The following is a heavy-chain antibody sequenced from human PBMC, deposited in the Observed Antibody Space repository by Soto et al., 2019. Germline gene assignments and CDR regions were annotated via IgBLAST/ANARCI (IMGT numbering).Heavy chain of an antibody. CDR1: GGSISSYY. CDR3: ARVGDFWSGFDGWFDP. J-gene: IGHJ5*02. V-gene: IGHV4-59*01. D-gene: IGHD3-3*01. CDR2: IYYSGST. Sequence: SETLSLTCTVSGGSISSYYWSWIRQPPGKGLEWIGYIYYSGSTNYNPSLKSRVTISVDTSKNQFSLKLSSVTAADTAVYYCARVGDFWSGFDGWFDPWGQGTLVTVSS.